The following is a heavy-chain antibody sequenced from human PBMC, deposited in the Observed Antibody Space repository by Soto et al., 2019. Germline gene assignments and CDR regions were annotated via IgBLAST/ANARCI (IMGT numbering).Heavy chain of an antibody. CDR2: IYYSGST. CDR3: ASGYYYDSSGYSIDY. CDR1: GGSISSYY. D-gene: IGHD3-22*01. J-gene: IGHJ4*02. Sequence: TLSLTCTVSGGSISSYYWSWIRQPPGKGLEWIGYIYYSGSTNYNPSLKSRVTISVDTSKNQFSLKLSSVTAADTAVYYCASGYYYDSSGYSIDYWGQGTLVTVSS. V-gene: IGHV4-59*01.